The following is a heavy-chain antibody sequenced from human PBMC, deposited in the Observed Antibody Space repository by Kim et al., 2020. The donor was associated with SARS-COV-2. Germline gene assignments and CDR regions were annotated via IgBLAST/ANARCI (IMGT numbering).Heavy chain of an antibody. CDR3: AIDLVRPRTWDLGLDV. CDR1: GFTFSSYW. Sequence: GGSLRLSCAASGFTFSSYWMTWVRQAPGKGLEWVANINQDGHNKYYMDSVKGRFTISRDNTKNSLYLQMDSLRAEDTAVYYCAIDLVRPRTWDLGLDVWG. D-gene: IGHD1-26*01. J-gene: IGHJ6*01. V-gene: IGHV3-7*03. CDR2: INQDGHNK.